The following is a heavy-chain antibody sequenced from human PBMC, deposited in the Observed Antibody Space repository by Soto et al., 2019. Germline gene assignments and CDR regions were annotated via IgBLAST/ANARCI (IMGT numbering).Heavy chain of an antibody. V-gene: IGHV1-58*01. J-gene: IGHJ4*02. D-gene: IGHD2-15*01. CDR2: IVVGSGNT. CDR1: GFTFTSSA. CDR3: AAGYCSGGSCYAGGGDY. Sequence: QMQLVQSGPEVKKPGTSVKVSCKASGFTFTSSAVQWVRQARGQRLEWIGWIVVGSGNTNYAQKFQERVTITRDMSTSTAYMELSSLRSEDTAVYYCAAGYCSGGSCYAGGGDYWGQGTLVTVSS.